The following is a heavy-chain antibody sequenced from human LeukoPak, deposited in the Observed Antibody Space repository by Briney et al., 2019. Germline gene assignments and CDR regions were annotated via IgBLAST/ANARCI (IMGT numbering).Heavy chain of an antibody. V-gene: IGHV3-66*01. CDR1: GFTVSSNY. Sequence: GGSLRLSCAASGFTVSSNYMSRVRQAPGKGLEWVSVIYSGGSTYYADSVKGRFTISRDNSKNTLYLQMNSLRAEDTAVYYCARVGWELLFYYYYYMDVWGKGTTVTISS. CDR2: IYSGGST. D-gene: IGHD1-26*01. J-gene: IGHJ6*03. CDR3: ARVGWELLFYYYYYMDV.